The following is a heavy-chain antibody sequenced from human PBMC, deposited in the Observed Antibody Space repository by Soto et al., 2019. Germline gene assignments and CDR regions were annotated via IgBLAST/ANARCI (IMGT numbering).Heavy chain of an antibody. Sequence: GGSLRLSCAASGFTFSSYSMNWVRQAPGKGLEWVSSISSSSSYIYYADSVKGRFTISRDNAKNSLYLQMNSLRAEDTAVYYCASVADYSYYYYGMDVWGQGTTVTVSS. CDR1: GFTFSSYS. CDR3: ASVADYSYYYYGMDV. J-gene: IGHJ6*02. V-gene: IGHV3-21*01. CDR2: ISSSSSYI. D-gene: IGHD5-12*01.